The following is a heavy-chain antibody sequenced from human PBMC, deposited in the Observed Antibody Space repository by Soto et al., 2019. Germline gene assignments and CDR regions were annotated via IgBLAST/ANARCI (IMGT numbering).Heavy chain of an antibody. J-gene: IGHJ4*02. CDR2: INHSGST. Sequence: QVQLQQWGAGLLKPSETLSLTCAVYGGSFSGYYWSWIRQPPGKGLGWVGEINHSGSTNYNPSLKSRVTISVDTSKNPFSLKLSSVTAADTAVYYCARGGWELLFGYWGQGTLVTVSS. D-gene: IGHD1-26*01. CDR1: GGSFSGYY. CDR3: ARGGWELLFGY. V-gene: IGHV4-34*01.